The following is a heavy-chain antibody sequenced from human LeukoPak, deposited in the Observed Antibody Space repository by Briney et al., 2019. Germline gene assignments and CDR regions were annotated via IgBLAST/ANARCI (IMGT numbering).Heavy chain of an antibody. V-gene: IGHV1-69*13. CDR1: GGTFSSYA. CDR3: ARDCGGDCYFGFDY. CDR2: IIPIFGTA. D-gene: IGHD2-21*02. J-gene: IGHJ4*02. Sequence: SVKVSCKASGGTFSSYAISWVRQAPGQGLEWMGGIIPIFGTANYAQKFQGRVTITADESTSTAYMELSSLRSEDTAVYYCARDCGGDCYFGFDYWGQGTLVTVSS.